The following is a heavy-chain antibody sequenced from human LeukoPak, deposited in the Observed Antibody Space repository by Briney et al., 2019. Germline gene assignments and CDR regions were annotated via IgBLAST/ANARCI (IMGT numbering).Heavy chain of an antibody. CDR3: ARWGGTRQYYFDY. CDR2: TRFDGSIK. D-gene: IGHD1-1*01. V-gene: IGHV3-33*01. J-gene: IGHJ4*02. Sequence: PGGSLRLSCAVSGFIFSDYGFHWVRQAPGKGLEWVAVTRFDGSIKQYADSVKGRFTISRDDSKNILYLQMNFLKSEDTAVYYCARWGGTRQYYFDYWGQGTLVTVSS. CDR1: GFIFSDYG.